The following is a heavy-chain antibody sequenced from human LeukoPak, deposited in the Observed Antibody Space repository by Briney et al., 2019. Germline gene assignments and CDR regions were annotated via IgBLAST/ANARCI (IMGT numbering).Heavy chain of an antibody. Sequence: ASVKVSCKVSGYTLTELSMHWVRQAPGKGLEWMGGFDPGDGETIYAQKFQGRVTMTEDTSTDTAYMELSSLRSEDTAVYYCATAYYWVSPKFDYWGQGTLVTVSS. D-gene: IGHD3-22*01. V-gene: IGHV1-24*01. J-gene: IGHJ4*02. CDR3: ATAYYWVSPKFDY. CDR1: GYTLTELS. CDR2: FDPGDGET.